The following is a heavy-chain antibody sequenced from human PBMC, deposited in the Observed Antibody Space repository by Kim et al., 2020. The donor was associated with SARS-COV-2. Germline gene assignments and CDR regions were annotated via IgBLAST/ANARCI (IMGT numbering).Heavy chain of an antibody. CDR3: AKSLIAVAGRDAFDI. J-gene: IGHJ3*02. Sequence: GGSLRLSCAASGFTFDDYAMHWVRQAPGKGLEWVSGISWNSGSIGYADSVKGRFTISRDNAKNSLYLQMNSLRAEDTALYYCAKSLIAVAGRDAFDIWGQGTMVTVSS. V-gene: IGHV3-9*01. CDR2: ISWNSGSI. D-gene: IGHD6-19*01. CDR1: GFTFDDYA.